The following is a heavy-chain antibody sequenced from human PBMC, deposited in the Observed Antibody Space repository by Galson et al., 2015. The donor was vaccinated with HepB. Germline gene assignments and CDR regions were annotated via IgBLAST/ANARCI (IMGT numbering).Heavy chain of an antibody. V-gene: IGHV3-33*01. CDR1: GFTFSSYG. CDR3: ARDGVYAMGDPGYYYYYGMDV. D-gene: IGHD2-8*01. Sequence: SLRLSCAASGFTFSSYGMHWVRQAPGKGLEWVAVIWYDGSNKYYADSVKGRFTISRDNSKNTLYLQMNSLRAEDTAVYYCARDGVYAMGDPGYYYYYGMDVWGQGTTVTVSS. J-gene: IGHJ6*02. CDR2: IWYDGSNK.